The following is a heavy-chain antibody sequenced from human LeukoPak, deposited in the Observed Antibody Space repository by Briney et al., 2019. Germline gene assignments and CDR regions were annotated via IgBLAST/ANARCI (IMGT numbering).Heavy chain of an antibody. J-gene: IGHJ5*02. CDR3: ARDRSTWFDP. CDR1: GYTFTSYA. D-gene: IGHD1-26*01. Sequence: ASVKVSCKASGYTFTSYAMNWVRQAPGKGFEWMGWINTDTGNPTYAQSFTGRFVFSSDTSVSTAYLQISSLKAEDTAVYYCARDRSTWFDPWGQGTLVTVSS. V-gene: IGHV7-4-1*02. CDR2: INTDTGNP.